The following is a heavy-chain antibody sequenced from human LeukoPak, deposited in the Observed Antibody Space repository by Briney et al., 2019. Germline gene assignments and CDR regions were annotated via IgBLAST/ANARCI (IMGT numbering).Heavy chain of an antibody. CDR2: IQYDGSNK. Sequence: PGGSLRLSCGASGFIFNNYGMHWVRQAPGKGLEWVGFIQYDGSNKYYGDSVKGRFTISRDNSKNTVNLQMNSLRAEDTAVYYCTIRDPQGVYSYYMDVWGKGTTVTVSS. CDR1: GFIFNNYG. D-gene: IGHD3-3*01. J-gene: IGHJ6*03. V-gene: IGHV3-30*02. CDR3: TIRDPQGVYSYYMDV.